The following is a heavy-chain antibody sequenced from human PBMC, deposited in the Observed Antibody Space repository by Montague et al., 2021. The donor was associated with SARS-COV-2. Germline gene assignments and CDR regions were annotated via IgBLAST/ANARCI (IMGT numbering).Heavy chain of an antibody. V-gene: IGHV3-23*01. J-gene: IGHJ4*02. Sequence: SLRLSGAASGFTFREYSMSWVRHVPGKGLEWVAIFTSVFADPFYSDSCXVRCTVSRDISRNLFYLQLNNVRGEDTATYFCARDFRYPLDVDPTHFDYWGPGTQVTVSS. CDR1: GFTFREYS. D-gene: IGHD5-12*01. CDR3: ARDFRYPLDVDPTHFDY. CDR2: FTSVFADP.